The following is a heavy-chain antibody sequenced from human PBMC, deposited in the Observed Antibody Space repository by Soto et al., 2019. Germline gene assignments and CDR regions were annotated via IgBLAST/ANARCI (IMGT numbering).Heavy chain of an antibody. D-gene: IGHD3-22*01. J-gene: IGHJ4*02. Sequence: GGSLRLSWAASGFTFSSYAVHWVRQAPGKGLEWVAVISYDGSNKYYADSVKGRFTISRDNSKNTLYLQMNSLRAEDTAVYYCARDTHSSGYYGSDYWGQGTLVTVSS. CDR2: ISYDGSNK. CDR3: ARDTHSSGYYGSDY. CDR1: GFTFSSYA. V-gene: IGHV3-30-3*01.